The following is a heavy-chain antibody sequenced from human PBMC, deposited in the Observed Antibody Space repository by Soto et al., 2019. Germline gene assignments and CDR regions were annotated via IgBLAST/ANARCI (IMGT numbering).Heavy chain of an antibody. D-gene: IGHD5-12*01. CDR3: TAELVATGLV. Sequence: ASVKVSCKASGGTFSSYAISWVRQAPGQGLEWMGGIIPSCGNANYAQKFQGRVTITGDMSTRTVYMELSSLRSEDTAVYYCTAELVATGLVWGQGTLVTVSS. V-gene: IGHV1-69*06. CDR2: IIPSCGNA. CDR1: GGTFSSYA. J-gene: IGHJ4*02.